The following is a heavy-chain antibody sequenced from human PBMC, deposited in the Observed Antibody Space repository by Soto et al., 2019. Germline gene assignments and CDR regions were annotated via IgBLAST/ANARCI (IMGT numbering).Heavy chain of an antibody. CDR3: AAATYYYDSSGLSCDT. D-gene: IGHD3-22*01. CDR1: GFAFTSSA. J-gene: IGHJ5*02. V-gene: IGHV1-58*01. CDR2: IVVGSGNT. Sequence: SVKVSCKASGFAFTSSAVQWVRQARGQRLEWIGWIVVGSGNTNYAQKFQERVTITRDMSTSTAYMELSSLRSEDTAVYYCAAATYYYDSSGLSCDTWGKGTLV.